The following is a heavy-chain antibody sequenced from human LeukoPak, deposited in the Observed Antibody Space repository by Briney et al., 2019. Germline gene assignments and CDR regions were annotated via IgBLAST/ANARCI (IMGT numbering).Heavy chain of an antibody. CDR1: GASITRDY. CDR2: IYYSGSS. Sequence: PSETLSLTCTVSGASITRDYWSWVRQPPGKGLEWIGYIYYSGSSNDNPSLRSRLTMSGDTSKNQFSLRLTSVTAADTAVYYCARTKSSSDGFDYRGQGTLVTVSS. J-gene: IGHJ4*02. V-gene: IGHV4-59*08. CDR3: ARTKSSSDGFDY. D-gene: IGHD2/OR15-2a*01.